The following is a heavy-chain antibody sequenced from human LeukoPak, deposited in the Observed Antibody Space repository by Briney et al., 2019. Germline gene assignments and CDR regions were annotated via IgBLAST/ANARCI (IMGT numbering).Heavy chain of an antibody. J-gene: IGHJ3*02. CDR1: GFTFSSYS. V-gene: IGHV3-48*01. CDR3: ARDRAPRPSGLSAAFDI. CDR2: ISSSSSTI. Sequence: PGGSLRLSCAASGFTFSSYSMNWVRQAPGKGLEWVSYISSSSSTIYYADSVKGRFTISRDNAKNSLYLQMNSLRAEDTAVYYCARDRAPRPSGLSAAFDIWGQGTMVTVSS. D-gene: IGHD2/OR15-2a*01.